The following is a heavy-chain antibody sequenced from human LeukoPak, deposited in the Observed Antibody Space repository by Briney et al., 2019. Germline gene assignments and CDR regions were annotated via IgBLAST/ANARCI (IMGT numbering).Heavy chain of an antibody. V-gene: IGHV3-64*01. J-gene: IGHJ5*02. CDR1: GFTFSSYA. D-gene: IGHD6-13*01. CDR2: ISSNGGST. CDR3: ARELTEYSSSWFDP. Sequence: GGSLRLSCAASGFTFSSYAMHWVRQAPGKGLQYVSAISSNGGSTYYANSVKGRSTISRDNSKNTLYLQMGSLRTEDMAVYYCARELTEYSSSWFDPWGQGTLVTVSS.